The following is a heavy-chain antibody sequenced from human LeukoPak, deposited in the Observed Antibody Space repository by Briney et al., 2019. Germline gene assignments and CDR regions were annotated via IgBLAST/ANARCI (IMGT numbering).Heavy chain of an antibody. D-gene: IGHD3-22*01. CDR3: ASYYYDSSGYTWYYFDY. CDR1: GGSISSSSYY. V-gene: IGHV4-39*07. CDR2: IYYSGST. Sequence: SETLSLTCTVSGGSISSSSYYWGWIRQPPGKGLEWIVSIYYSGSTYYNPSLKSRVTISVDTSKNQFSLKLSSVTAADTAMYYCASYYYDSSGYTWYYFDYWGQGTLVTVSS. J-gene: IGHJ4*02.